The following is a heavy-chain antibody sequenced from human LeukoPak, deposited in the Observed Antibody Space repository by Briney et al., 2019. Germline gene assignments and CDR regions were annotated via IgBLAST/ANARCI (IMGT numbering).Heavy chain of an antibody. Sequence: PGGSLRLSCAASGFTFTNYAMSWVRQAPGKGLEWVSDISDSGGSTHYADSVKGRFTISRDNSKNTLYLQMNSLGAEDTAVYYCAKPQIAAVPYNYYFDCWGLGTLVTVSS. D-gene: IGHD3-10*01. CDR3: AKPQIAAVPYNYYFDC. CDR1: GFTFTNYA. CDR2: ISDSGGST. V-gene: IGHV3-23*01. J-gene: IGHJ4*02.